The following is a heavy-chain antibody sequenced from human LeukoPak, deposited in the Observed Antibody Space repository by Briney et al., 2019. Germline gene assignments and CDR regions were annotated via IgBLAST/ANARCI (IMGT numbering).Heavy chain of an antibody. CDR2: INHSGST. CDR1: GGSFSGYY. V-gene: IGHV4-34*01. J-gene: IGHJ4*02. D-gene: IGHD2-2*01. Sequence: PSETLSLTCAVYGGSFSGYYWSWIRQPPGKGLEWIGEINHSGSTNYNPSLKSRVTISVDTSKNQFSLKLSSVTAADTAVYYCVRAPWPSVVVPAARKYYFDYWGQGTLVTVSS. CDR3: VRAPWPSVVVPAARKYYFDY.